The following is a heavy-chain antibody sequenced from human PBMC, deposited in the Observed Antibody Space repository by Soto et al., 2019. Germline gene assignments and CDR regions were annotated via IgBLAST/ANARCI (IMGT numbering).Heavy chain of an antibody. CDR2: ISSSSSTI. J-gene: IGHJ2*01. D-gene: IGHD3-22*01. V-gene: IGHV3-48*02. Sequence: PGGSLRLSCAASGFTFSSYSMNWVRQAPGKGLEWVSYISSSSSTIYYADSVKGRFTISRDNAKNSLYLQMNSLRDEDTAVYYCARAPYYYDSSGYGYWYFDLWGRGTLVTVPQ. CDR1: GFTFSSYS. CDR3: ARAPYYYDSSGYGYWYFDL.